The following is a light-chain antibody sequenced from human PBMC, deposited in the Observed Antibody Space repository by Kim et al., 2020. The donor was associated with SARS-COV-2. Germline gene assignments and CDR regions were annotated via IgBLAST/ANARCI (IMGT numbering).Light chain of an antibody. CDR3: QQYSFYPRT. Sequence: ASVGDRVNITCRASQVISNYLAWYQQNPGKAPKLLIYAASTLGSGVPSRFSGFGSGTEFSLTISSLQPEDFATYSCQQYSFYPRTFGQGTKVDIK. CDR2: AAS. J-gene: IGKJ1*01. V-gene: IGKV1-9*01. CDR1: QVISNY.